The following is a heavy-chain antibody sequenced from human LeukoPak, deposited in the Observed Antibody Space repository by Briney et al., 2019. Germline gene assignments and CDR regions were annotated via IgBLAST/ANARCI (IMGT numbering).Heavy chain of an antibody. CDR3: AKGYCSGGSCPSAPFYFDY. V-gene: IGHV3-74*01. CDR1: GFTFSSYW. J-gene: IGHJ4*02. D-gene: IGHD2-15*01. Sequence: GGSLRLPCAASGFTFSSYWMHWVRQAPGKGLVWVSRINSDGSSTSYADSVKGRFTISRDNAKNTLYLQMNSLRAEGTAVYYCAKGYCSGGSCPSAPFYFDYWGQGTLVTVSS. CDR2: INSDGSST.